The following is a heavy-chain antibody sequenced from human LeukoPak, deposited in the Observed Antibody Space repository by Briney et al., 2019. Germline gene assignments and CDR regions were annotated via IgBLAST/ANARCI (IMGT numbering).Heavy chain of an antibody. J-gene: IGHJ4*02. CDR2: ISGSGGST. D-gene: IGHD5-24*01. V-gene: IGHV3-23*01. Sequence: GSLRLSCAASGFTFSSYGMSWVRQAPGKGLEWVSAISGSGGSTYYADSVKGRFTISRDNSKNTLYLQMNSLRAEDTAVYYCANPSRGDYFDYWGQGTLVTVSS. CDR1: GFTFSSYG. CDR3: ANPSRGDYFDY.